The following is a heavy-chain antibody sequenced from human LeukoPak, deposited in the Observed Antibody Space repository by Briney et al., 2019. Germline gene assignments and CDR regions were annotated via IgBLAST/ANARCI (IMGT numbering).Heavy chain of an antibody. V-gene: IGHV3-23*01. Sequence: GWSLRLSCAASGFTFSTYAMSWVRQAPGKGLQWVSSIGGGGTSTYYADSVKGRFTISRDNSKNTLYLQMNSLRAEDTAVYYCASALGYSFDIWGQGTMVTVSS. CDR1: GFTFSTYA. J-gene: IGHJ3*02. D-gene: IGHD6-13*01. CDR2: IGGGGTST. CDR3: ASALGYSFDI.